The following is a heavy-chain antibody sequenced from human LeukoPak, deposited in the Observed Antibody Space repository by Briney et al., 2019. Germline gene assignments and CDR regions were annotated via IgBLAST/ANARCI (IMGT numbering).Heavy chain of an antibody. CDR3: ARARLVGATGWFDP. V-gene: IGHV4-4*02. CDR1: GGSISSGNW. Sequence: SETLSLTCAVSGGSISSGNWWSWVRQPPGKGLEWIGEIYHSGSTNYNPSLKSRVTISADKSKNQFSLKLSSVTAADTAVYYCARARLVGATGWFDPWGQGTLATVSS. J-gene: IGHJ5*02. D-gene: IGHD1-26*01. CDR2: IYHSGST.